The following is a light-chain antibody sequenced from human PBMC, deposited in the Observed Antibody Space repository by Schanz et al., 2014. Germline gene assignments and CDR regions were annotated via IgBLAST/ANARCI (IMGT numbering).Light chain of an antibody. CDR3: SSYAGSNIL. Sequence: QSALTQPPSASGSPGQSVTISCTGTSSDVGDYNYVSWYQQHPGKAPKLMIYEVSKRPSGVSNRFSGSKSGNTASLTVSGLQAEDEADYYCSSYAGSNILFGGGTKVTVL. J-gene: IGLJ2*01. CDR2: EVS. CDR1: SSDVGDYNY. V-gene: IGLV2-8*01.